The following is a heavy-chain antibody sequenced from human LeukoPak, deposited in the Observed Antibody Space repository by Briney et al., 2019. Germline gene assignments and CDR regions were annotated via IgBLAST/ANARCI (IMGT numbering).Heavy chain of an antibody. V-gene: IGHV4-59*08. J-gene: IGHJ6*02. D-gene: IGHD3-16*01. CDR1: GGSISSYN. CDR3: AGLGLYGMDV. CDR2: IYYSGST. Sequence: PSETLSLTCTVSGGSISSYNWSWIRQPPGKGLEWIGYIYYSGSTNHNPSLKSRVTISVDTSKNQFSLKLSSVTAADTAVYYCAGLGLYGMDVWGQGTTVTVSS.